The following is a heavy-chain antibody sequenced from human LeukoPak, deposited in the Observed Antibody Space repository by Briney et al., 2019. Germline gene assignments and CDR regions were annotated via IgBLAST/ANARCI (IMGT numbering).Heavy chain of an antibody. D-gene: IGHD4-11*01. CDR2: FDPEDGET. Sequence: ASVNLSLEVCRYTLTELSMPWVRQAPGKGLEWMGGFDPEDGETIYAQKFQGRVTMTEDTSTDTAYMELSSLRSEGTAVYYCATDYRYSNTFDRWAGATQVTVSS. CDR1: RYTLTELS. V-gene: IGHV1-24*01. CDR3: ATDYRYSNTFDR. J-gene: IGHJ5*02.